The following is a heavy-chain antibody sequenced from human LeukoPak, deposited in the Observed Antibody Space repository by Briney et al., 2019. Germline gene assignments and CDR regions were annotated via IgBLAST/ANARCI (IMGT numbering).Heavy chain of an antibody. CDR3: ARSSGWYSEYFQH. Sequence: SETLSLTCADYGGSLSGYYWSWIRQPPGKGLEWIGEINHSGSTNYNPSLKSRVTISVDTSKNQFSLKLSSVTAADTAVYYCARSSGWYSEYFQHWGQGTLVTVSS. J-gene: IGHJ1*01. V-gene: IGHV4-34*01. D-gene: IGHD6-19*01. CDR1: GGSLSGYY. CDR2: INHSGST.